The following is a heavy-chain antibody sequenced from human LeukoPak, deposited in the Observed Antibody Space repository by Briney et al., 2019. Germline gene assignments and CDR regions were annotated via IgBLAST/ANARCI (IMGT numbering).Heavy chain of an antibody. CDR2: ISAYNGNT. V-gene: IGHV1-18*01. CDR3: ARGPLYSSSWSTPHYFDY. D-gene: IGHD6-13*01. CDR1: GYTFTSYG. Sequence: ASVKVSCKASGYTFTSYGISWVRQAPGQGLEWMGWISAYNGNTNYAQKLQGRVTMTTDTSTSTAYMELRSLRSEDTAVYYCARGPLYSSSWSTPHYFDYWGQGTLVTVSS. J-gene: IGHJ4*02.